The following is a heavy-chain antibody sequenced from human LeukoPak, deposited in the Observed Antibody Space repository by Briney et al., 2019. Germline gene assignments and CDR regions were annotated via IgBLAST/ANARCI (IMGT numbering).Heavy chain of an antibody. J-gene: IGHJ4*02. CDR2: IIPIFGTA. CDR3: ASSVVEATSKNAPDY. Sequence: SVKVSCKASGGTFSSYAISWVRQAPGQGLEWMGRIIPIFGTANYAQKFQGRVTITTDESTSTAYMELSSLRSEDTAVYYCASSVVEATSKNAPDYWGQGTLVTVSS. CDR1: GGTFSSYA. D-gene: IGHD2-2*01. V-gene: IGHV1-69*05.